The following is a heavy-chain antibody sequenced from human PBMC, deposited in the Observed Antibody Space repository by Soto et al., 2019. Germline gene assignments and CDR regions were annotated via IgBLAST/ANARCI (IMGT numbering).Heavy chain of an antibody. Sequence: SETLSLTCTVSGGSISSYYWSWIRQPPGRGLEWIGYIYYTGSTNCNPSLKSRVTISADTSKNQFSLKLSSVTAADTAVYYCARGPSGDKVDYWGQGIQVTVSS. CDR2: IYYTGST. CDR1: GGSISSYY. D-gene: IGHD7-27*01. CDR3: ARGPSGDKVDY. J-gene: IGHJ4*02. V-gene: IGHV4-59*08.